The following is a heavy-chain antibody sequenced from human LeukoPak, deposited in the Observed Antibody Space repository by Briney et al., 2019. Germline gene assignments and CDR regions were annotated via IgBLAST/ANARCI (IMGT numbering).Heavy chain of an antibody. CDR2: IWYDGSNK. CDR3: AKDSGWFRFDY. CDR1: GFIFSNYG. J-gene: IGHJ4*02. D-gene: IGHD6-13*01. V-gene: IGHV3-33*06. Sequence: GRSLRLSCAASGFIFSNYGMHWVRQAPGKGLEWVAVIWYDGSNKYYADSVKGRFTISRDNSKNTLYLQMNSLRAEDTAVYYCAKDSGWFRFDYWGQGTLVTVSS.